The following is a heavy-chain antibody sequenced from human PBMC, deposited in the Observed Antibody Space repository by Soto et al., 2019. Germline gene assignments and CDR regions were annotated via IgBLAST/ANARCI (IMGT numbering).Heavy chain of an antibody. J-gene: IGHJ6*02. CDR2: INPNSTSA. Sequence: ASVKVSCKASGYSFTSDYLHWVRQAPGQGLEWMGIINPNSTSASYAQKFQGRVTMTRDTSTSTVYMELSTLRSEDTAVYYCARDRDFWNGYEYYYYAMDVWGQGTTVTVSS. CDR3: ARDRDFWNGYEYYYYAMDV. CDR1: GYSFTSDY. D-gene: IGHD3-3*01. V-gene: IGHV1-46*01.